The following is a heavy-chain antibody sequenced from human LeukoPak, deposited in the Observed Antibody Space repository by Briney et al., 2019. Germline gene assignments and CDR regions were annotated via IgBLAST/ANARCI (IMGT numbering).Heavy chain of an antibody. CDR3: ANISPPPDYYYYGIDI. CDR2: INGCGGST. J-gene: IGHJ6*01. Sequence: GGSLTLSCAASGCTFSSYALNWVRQAPGKGLEWVSAINGCGGSTYYEDSANGRFNIYRDNSKNTPYLQTNSLRAEDTAVYYCANISPPPDYYYYGIDISGQGTTFTVS. CDR1: GCTFSSYA. V-gene: IGHV3-23*01. D-gene: IGHD3-3*02.